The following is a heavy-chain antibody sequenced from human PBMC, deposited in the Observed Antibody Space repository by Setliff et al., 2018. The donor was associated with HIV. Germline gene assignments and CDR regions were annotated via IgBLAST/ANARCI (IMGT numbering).Heavy chain of an antibody. J-gene: IGHJ6*02. CDR3: ARERGSSSGYYYYGMDV. D-gene: IGHD6-6*01. CDR1: GGSISSTSYY. CDR2: ISYTGST. Sequence: SETLSLTCTVTGGSISSTSYYWGWIRQPAGKGLEWIGHISYTGSTYYNPSLKSRLTISIDTSKNQFSLKLSSVTAADTAVYYCARERGSSSGYYYYGMDVWGQGTTVTVSS. V-gene: IGHV4-59*06.